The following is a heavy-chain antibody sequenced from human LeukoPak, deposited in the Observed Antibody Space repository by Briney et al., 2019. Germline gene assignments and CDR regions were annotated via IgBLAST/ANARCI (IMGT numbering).Heavy chain of an antibody. Sequence: GGSLRLSCAASGFTFSSYVHWVRQAPGKGLEWVAFIRYDGSNKYYADSVKGRFTISRDNSKNTLYLQMNSLRAEDTAVYYCAKTVFASYYDSSGRLALDYWGQGTLVTVSS. CDR1: GFTFSSYV. J-gene: IGHJ4*02. V-gene: IGHV3-30*02. D-gene: IGHD3-22*01. CDR3: AKTVFASYYDSSGRLALDY. CDR2: IRYDGSNK.